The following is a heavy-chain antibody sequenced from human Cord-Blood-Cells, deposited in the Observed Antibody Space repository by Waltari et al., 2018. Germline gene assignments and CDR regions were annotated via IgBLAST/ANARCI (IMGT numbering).Heavy chain of an antibody. CDR2: ISGSGGST. D-gene: IGHD3-9*01. CDR1: GFTFSSYA. V-gene: IGHV3-23*01. J-gene: IGHJ4*02. CDR3: AKELRYFDWLLTYFDY. Sequence: EVQLLESGGGLVQPGGSLRLSCAASGFTFSSYALSWVRQAPGKGLEWVSAISGSGGSTAYANSVKGRFTISRDNSKNTRYLQMNSLRAEDTAVYYCAKELRYFDWLLTYFDYWGQGTLVTVSS.